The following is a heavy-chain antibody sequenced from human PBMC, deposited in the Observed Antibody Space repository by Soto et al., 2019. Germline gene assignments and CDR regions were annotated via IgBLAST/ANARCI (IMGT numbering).Heavy chain of an antibody. CDR3: ASSDIVVVPAAMSI. CDR1: GGSISSGDYY. Sequence: SETLSLTCTVSGGSISSGDYYWSWIRQPPGKGLEWIGYIYYSGSTYYNPSLKSRVTISVDTSKNQFSLKLSSMTAADTAVYYCASSDIVVVPAAMSIWGQGTLVTVSS. D-gene: IGHD2-2*01. J-gene: IGHJ4*02. V-gene: IGHV4-30-4*01. CDR2: IYYSGST.